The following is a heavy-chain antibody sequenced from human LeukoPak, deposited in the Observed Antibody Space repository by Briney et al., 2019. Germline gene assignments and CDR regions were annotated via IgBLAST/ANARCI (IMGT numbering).Heavy chain of an antibody. CDR1: GFTLKNYA. CDR2: FSSGAT. J-gene: IGHJ4*02. V-gene: IGHV3-23*01. D-gene: IGHD3-16*01. Sequence: GGSLRLSCVASGFTLKNYAMTWVRQAPGEGLEWVSTFSSGATYYADSVKGRFIISRDKSKNTVNLQMNSLRAEDSAVYYCAKDLNWAPPHYWGQGTLVTVSS. CDR3: AKDLNWAPPHY.